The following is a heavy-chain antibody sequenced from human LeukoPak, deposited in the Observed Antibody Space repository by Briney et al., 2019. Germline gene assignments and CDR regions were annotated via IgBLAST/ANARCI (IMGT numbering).Heavy chain of an antibody. CDR3: AKQRSEVVVAATNY. V-gene: IGHV3-23*01. D-gene: IGHD2-15*01. J-gene: IGHJ4*02. CDR2: ITGGGDTT. CDR1: GFTFSSYA. Sequence: GGSLRLSCAASGFTFSSYAMTWVRQAPGKGLEWVSSITGGGDTTYYADSVRGRFTVSRDNSKNTLSLQTNSLRAEDTAVYYCAKQRSEVVVAATNYWGQGTLVTVSS.